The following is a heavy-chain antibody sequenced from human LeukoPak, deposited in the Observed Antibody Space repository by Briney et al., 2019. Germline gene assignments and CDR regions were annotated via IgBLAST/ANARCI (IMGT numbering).Heavy chain of an antibody. Sequence: PSETLSLTCTVSGGSISSSSYYWGWIRQPPGKGLEWIGSIYYSGSTYYNPSLKSRVTISVDTSKNQFSLKLSSVTAADTAVYYCAREDTHHSGSYYYWGQGTLVTVSS. CDR3: AREDTHHSGSYYY. J-gene: IGHJ4*02. D-gene: IGHD1-26*01. V-gene: IGHV4-39*07. CDR2: IYYSGST. CDR1: GGSISSSSYY.